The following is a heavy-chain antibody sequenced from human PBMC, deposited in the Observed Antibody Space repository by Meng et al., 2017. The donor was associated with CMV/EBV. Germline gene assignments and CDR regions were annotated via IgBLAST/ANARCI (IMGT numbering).Heavy chain of an antibody. V-gene: IGHV1-8*01. Sequence: SVKVSCKASGYTFTSYDINWVRQATGQGLEWMGWMNPNSGNTGYAQKFQGRVTMTRNTSISTAYMELSRLRSDDTAVYYCARASSGYGSAFDIWGQGTMVTVSS. CDR1: GYTFTSYD. J-gene: IGHJ3*02. CDR2: MNPNSGNT. D-gene: IGHD3-22*01. CDR3: ARASSGYGSAFDI.